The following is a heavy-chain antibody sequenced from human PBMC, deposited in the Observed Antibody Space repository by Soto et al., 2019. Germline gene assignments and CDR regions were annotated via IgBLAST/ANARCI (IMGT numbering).Heavy chain of an antibody. D-gene: IGHD3-10*01. Sequence: QVQLVQSGAEVKKPGSSVKVSCKASGGTFSSYAISWMRQAPGQGLEWMGGIIPIFGTANYAQKFQGRVTITADESTRTAYMELSSLRSEDTAVYYCARNMVRGAPLKNDYYYGMDVWGQGTTVTVA. CDR1: GGTFSSYA. J-gene: IGHJ6*02. CDR3: ARNMVRGAPLKNDYYYGMDV. V-gene: IGHV1-69*12. CDR2: IIPIFGTA.